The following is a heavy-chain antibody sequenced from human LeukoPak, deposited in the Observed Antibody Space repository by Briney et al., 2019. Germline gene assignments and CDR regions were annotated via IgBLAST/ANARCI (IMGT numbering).Heavy chain of an antibody. CDR3: AKDVGKWESLHFFDY. Sequence: QPPGXXXXXVSXITWNSRDIGYADSVKGRFTISRDNAKDSLYLQMNSLRGDDTAVYYCAKDVGKWESLHFFDYWGQGTLVTVSS. D-gene: IGHD1-26*01. V-gene: IGHV3-9*01. J-gene: IGHJ4*02. CDR2: ITWNSRDI.